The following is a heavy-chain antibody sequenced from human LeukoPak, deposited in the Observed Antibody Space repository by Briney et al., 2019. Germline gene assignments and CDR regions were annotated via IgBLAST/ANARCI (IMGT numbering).Heavy chain of an antibody. D-gene: IGHD6-13*01. Sequence: SETLSLTGTVSGGSISSYYWSWIRQPPGQGLEWSGYIYYSGSTNYNPSLKSRVTISVDTSKNQFSLKLSSVTAADTAVYYCAREIAAAGTFDYWGQETLVTVSS. V-gene: IGHV4-59*01. CDR1: GGSISSYY. CDR3: AREIAAAGTFDY. J-gene: IGHJ4*02. CDR2: IYYSGST.